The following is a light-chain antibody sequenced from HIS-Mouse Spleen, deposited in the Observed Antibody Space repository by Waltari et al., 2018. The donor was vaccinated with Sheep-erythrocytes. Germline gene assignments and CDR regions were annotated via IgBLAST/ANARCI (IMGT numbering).Light chain of an antibody. V-gene: IGKV3-11*01. Sequence: EIVLTQSPATLSLSPGERATLSCRASQSVSSYLAWYQQQPGQAPRLLIYDASNRATGIPARFRGSGSGTDFTLTISSLEPEDFAVYYCQQRSNWYTFGQGTKLEIK. J-gene: IGKJ2*01. CDR3: QQRSNWYT. CDR2: DAS. CDR1: QSVSSY.